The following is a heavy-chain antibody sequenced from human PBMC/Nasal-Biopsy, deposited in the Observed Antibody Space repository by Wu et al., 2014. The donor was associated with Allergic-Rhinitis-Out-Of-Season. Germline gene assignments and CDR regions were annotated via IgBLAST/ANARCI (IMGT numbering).Heavy chain of an antibody. CDR1: GGSFNGYY. J-gene: IGHJ4*02. V-gene: IGHV4-34*01. CDR3: ARGSDLPATAIGY. CDR2: IYHSGST. Sequence: TLSLTCGVYGGSFNGYYWSWIRQPPGKGLEWIGEIYHSGSTNYNPSLKSRVSISLDTSNNQISLRLSSVTAADTAVYYCARGSDLPATAIGYWGQGTLVTVSS. D-gene: IGHD2-21*02.